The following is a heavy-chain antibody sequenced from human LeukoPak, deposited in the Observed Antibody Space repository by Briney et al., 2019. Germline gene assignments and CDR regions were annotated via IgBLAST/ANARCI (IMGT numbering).Heavy chain of an antibody. CDR1: GYTFTSYG. CDR2: ISAYNGNT. D-gene: IGHD3-9*01. J-gene: IGHJ4*02. CDR3: AREVPTTSYDILTGYYNPNFVY. Sequence: ASVKVSCKASGYTFTSYGISWVRQAPGQGLEWMGWISAYNGNTNYAQKLQGRVTMTTDTSTSTAYMELRSPRSDDTAVYYCAREVPTTSYDILTGYYNPNFVYWGQGTLVTVSS. V-gene: IGHV1-18*01.